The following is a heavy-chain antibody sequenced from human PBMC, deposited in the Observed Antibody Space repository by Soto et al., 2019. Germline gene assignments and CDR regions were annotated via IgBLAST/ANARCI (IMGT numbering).Heavy chain of an antibody. CDR1: GGTFSSYA. Sequence: SVKVSCKASGGTFSSYAISWVRQAPGQGLEWMGGIIPIFGTANYAQKFQGRVTITADESTSTAYMELSSLRSEDTAVYYCARAATGTSQVFHYCGQGTLVTVST. CDR3: ARAATGTSQVFHY. V-gene: IGHV1-69*13. D-gene: IGHD1-7*01. J-gene: IGHJ4*02. CDR2: IIPIFGTA.